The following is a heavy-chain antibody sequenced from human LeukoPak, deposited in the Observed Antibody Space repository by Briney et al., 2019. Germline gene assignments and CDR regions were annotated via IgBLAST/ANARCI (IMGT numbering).Heavy chain of an antibody. CDR1: GGSISSSSYY. CDR3: GAGSYYNFDY. V-gene: IGHV4-39*07. CDR2: IYSGST. Sequence: SETLSLTCTVSGGSISSSSYYWGWIRQPPGKGLEWIGSIYSGSTYYNPSLKSRVTISVDTSKNQFSLKLSSVTAADTAVYYCGAGSYYNFDYWGQGTLVTVSS. D-gene: IGHD3-10*01. J-gene: IGHJ4*02.